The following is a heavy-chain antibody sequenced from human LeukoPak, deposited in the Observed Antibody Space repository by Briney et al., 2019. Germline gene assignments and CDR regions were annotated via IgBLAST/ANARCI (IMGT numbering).Heavy chain of an antibody. CDR3: ASPNFYGSGSYYRYFQH. D-gene: IGHD3-10*01. Sequence: PETLSLTCAVYGRSFSGYYWSWIRQPPGKGLEWIGEINHSGSTNYNPSPKSRVPISVDTSKNQFSLKLSSVTAADTAVYYCASPNFYGSGSYYRYFQHWGQGTLVTVSS. J-gene: IGHJ1*01. CDR2: INHSGST. CDR1: GRSFSGYY. V-gene: IGHV4-34*01.